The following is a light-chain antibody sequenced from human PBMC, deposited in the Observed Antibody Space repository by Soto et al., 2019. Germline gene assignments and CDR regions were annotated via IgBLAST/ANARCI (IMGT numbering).Light chain of an antibody. Sequence: DIQMTQSPSSVSASVGDRVTITCRTSQGISSWLAWYQQKPGKAPRLLIYAASSLQSGVPSRFPGSGPGTDFTPTIRSLQPEDFATYYCQPPNSLPLTFGEGTKVEIK. J-gene: IGKJ4*01. V-gene: IGKV1-12*01. CDR1: QGISSW. CDR2: AAS. CDR3: QPPNSLPLT.